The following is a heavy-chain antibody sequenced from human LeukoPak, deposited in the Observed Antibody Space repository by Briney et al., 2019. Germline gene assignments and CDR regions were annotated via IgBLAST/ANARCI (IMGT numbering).Heavy chain of an antibody. D-gene: IGHD2-21*01. J-gene: IGHJ4*02. CDR1: GFSFSDYY. V-gene: IGHV3-11*01. CDR2: ISSTGTMI. Sequence: GGSLRLSCAASGFSFSDYYMTWLRQAPGKGLEWVSHISSTGTMIYYADSVKGRFSISRDNAKRSLYLQMNRLRVEDTGVYYCAKIPRFWGQGVLVTVSS. CDR3: AKIPRF.